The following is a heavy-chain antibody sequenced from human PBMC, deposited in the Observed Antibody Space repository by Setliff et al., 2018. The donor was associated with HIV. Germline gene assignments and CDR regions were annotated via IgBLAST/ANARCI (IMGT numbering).Heavy chain of an antibody. CDR1: GFTFSSYS. Sequence: KTGGSLRLSCAASGFTFSSYSMNWVRQAPGKGLEWVSYISSSSSYIYYADSVKGRFTISRDNAKNSLYLQMNSLRPEGSALYFCARVGYTSFWYDSWGQGTPVTVSS. D-gene: IGHD6-13*01. CDR2: ISSSSSYI. CDR3: ARVGYTSFWYDS. J-gene: IGHJ5*01. V-gene: IGHV3-21*05.